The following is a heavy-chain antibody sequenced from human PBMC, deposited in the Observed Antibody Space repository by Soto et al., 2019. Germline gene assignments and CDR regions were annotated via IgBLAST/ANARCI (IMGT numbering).Heavy chain of an antibody. V-gene: IGHV1-18*01. J-gene: IGHJ6*02. CDR2: GCAYNDNT. CDR3: ARGDRNYYFGIDV. Sequence: APVKVSCKVSGYNFTSYGLSWVRQAPEQVLEWMGWGCAYNDNTNYAQRLQSRVTMSTGTSTSTAYMELRSLRSDDPAVYCCARGDRNYYFGIDVWGQGTMVTVSS. CDR1: GYNFTSYG.